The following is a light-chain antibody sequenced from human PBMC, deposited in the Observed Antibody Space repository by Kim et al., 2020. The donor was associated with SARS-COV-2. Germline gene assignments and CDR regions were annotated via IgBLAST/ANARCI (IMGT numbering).Light chain of an antibody. CDR1: NIGSKS. CDR3: QVWDSSSDHWV. J-gene: IGLJ3*02. V-gene: IGLV3-21*04. Sequence: ARGKTARITRGGNNIGSKSVHWYQQEPGQAPVLVIYYDSDRPSGIPERFSGSNSGNTATLTISRVEAGDEADYYCQVWDSSSDHWVFGGGTKLTVL. CDR2: YDS.